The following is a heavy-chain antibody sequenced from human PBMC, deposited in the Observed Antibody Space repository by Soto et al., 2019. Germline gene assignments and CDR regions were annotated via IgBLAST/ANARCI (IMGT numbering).Heavy chain of an antibody. CDR1: GFTFSSYS. V-gene: IGHV3-48*02. D-gene: IGHD2-2*01. Sequence: GGSLRLSCAASGFTFSSYSMNWVRQAPGKGLEWVSYISSNSNTIYYADSVKGRFTNSRDNAKKTLYLQMNSLRDEDTAVYYCAKDRIFCSSTSCQTHKYYYYYGMDVWGQGTTVTVSS. CDR2: ISSNSNTI. CDR3: AKDRIFCSSTSCQTHKYYYYYGMDV. J-gene: IGHJ6*02.